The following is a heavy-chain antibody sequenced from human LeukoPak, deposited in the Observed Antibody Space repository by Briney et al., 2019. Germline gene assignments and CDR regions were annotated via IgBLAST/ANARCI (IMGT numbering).Heavy chain of an antibody. J-gene: IGHJ4*02. V-gene: IGHV3-23*01. CDR3: AKDLKSGLGILDY. D-gene: IGHD3-10*01. CDR1: GFTFSSYA. Sequence: GSLRLSCAASGFTFSSYAMSWVRQAPGKGLEWVSAISGSGGSTYYADSVKGRYTISRDNSKNTLYLQMNSLRAGDTAVYYCAKDLKSGLGILDYWGQGTLVTVSS. CDR2: ISGSGGST.